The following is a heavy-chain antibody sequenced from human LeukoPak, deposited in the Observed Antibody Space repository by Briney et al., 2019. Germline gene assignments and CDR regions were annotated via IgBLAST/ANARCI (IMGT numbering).Heavy chain of an antibody. V-gene: IGHV1-46*01. CDR1: GYTFTSYY. J-gene: IGHJ4*02. D-gene: IGHD6-6*01. CDR3: ARSDAARDPFDY. CDR2: INPSGGST. Sequence: ASVTVSCKASGYTFTSYYMHWVRQAPGQGLEWMGIINPSGGSTSYAQKFQGRVTMTRDTSTSTVYMELSSLRSEDTAVYYCARSDAARDPFDYWGQGTLVTVSS.